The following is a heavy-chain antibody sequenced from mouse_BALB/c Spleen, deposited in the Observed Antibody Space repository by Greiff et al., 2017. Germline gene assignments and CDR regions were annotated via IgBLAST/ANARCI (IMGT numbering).Heavy chain of an antibody. CDR3: ARSIYYGNYGAMDY. J-gene: IGHJ4*01. CDR2: ISYDGSN. D-gene: IGHD2-1*01. V-gene: IGHV3-6*02. CDR1: GYSITSGYY. Sequence: EVQLQESGPGLVKPSPSLSLTCSVTGYSITSGYYWNWIRQFPGNQLEWMGYISYDGSNNYNPSLKNRISITRDTSKNQFFLKLNSVTTEDTATYYCARSIYYGNYGAMDYWGQGTSVTVSS.